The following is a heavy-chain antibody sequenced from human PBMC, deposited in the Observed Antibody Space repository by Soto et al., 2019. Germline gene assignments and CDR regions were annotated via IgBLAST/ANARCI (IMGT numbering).Heavy chain of an antibody. V-gene: IGHV4-31*03. CDR1: GDSMATGGHY. Sequence: SETLSLTCTVSGDSMATGGHYYNWIRQVPGKGLEWIGYVYYSGATHYTPSLRARATISRDTSKIQFSLRLISVTAADTALYYCARDKDLQPTVWGFWGQGIQVTVSS. CDR3: ARDKDLQPTVWGF. J-gene: IGHJ4*02. D-gene: IGHD3-16*01. CDR2: VYYSGAT.